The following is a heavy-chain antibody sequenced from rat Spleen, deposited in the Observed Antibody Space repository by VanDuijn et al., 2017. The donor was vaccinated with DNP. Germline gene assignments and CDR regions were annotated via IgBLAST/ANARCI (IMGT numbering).Heavy chain of an antibody. CDR3: ARGPNYGGYADYFDY. J-gene: IGHJ2*01. V-gene: IGHV4-2*01. CDR1: GFNFNDYW. Sequence: EVKLVESGGGLVQPGRSLKLSCAASGFNFNDYWMGWVRQAPGKGQEWIGEINNDSSTINYTPSLKDKFNISRDNAQNTLYLQMSKLGSEDTAIYYCARGPNYGGYADYFDYWGQGVMVTVSS. D-gene: IGHD1-11*01. CDR2: INNDSSTI.